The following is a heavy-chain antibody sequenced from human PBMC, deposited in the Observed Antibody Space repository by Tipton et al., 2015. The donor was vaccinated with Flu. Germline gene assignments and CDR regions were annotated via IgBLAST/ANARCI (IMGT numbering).Heavy chain of an antibody. J-gene: IGHJ6*02. CDR3: ARDSPIDLMGYYYYGMDV. CDR1: GHTFTGYY. D-gene: IGHD2-21*01. CDR2: INPNSGGT. V-gene: IGHV1-2*06. Sequence: QLVQSGAEVKKPGASVKVSCKASGHTFTGYYMHWVRQAPGQGLEWMGRINPNSGGTNYAQKFQGRVTMTRDTSISTTYMELSRRRSDDTAVYYCARDSPIDLMGYYYYGMDVWGQGTTVTVSS.